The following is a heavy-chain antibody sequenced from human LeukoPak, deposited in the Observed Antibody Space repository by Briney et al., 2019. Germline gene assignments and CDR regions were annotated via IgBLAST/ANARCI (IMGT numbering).Heavy chain of an antibody. V-gene: IGHV5-51*01. J-gene: IGHJ6*03. Sequence: YWSWIRQPPGKGLEWMGIIYPGDSDTRYSPSFQGQVTISADKSISTAYLQWSSLKASDTAMYYCARLRMLGYYYYYYMDVWGKGTTVTVSS. D-gene: IGHD3-10*02. CDR2: IYPGDSDT. CDR1: YW. CDR3: ARLRMLGYYYYYYMDV.